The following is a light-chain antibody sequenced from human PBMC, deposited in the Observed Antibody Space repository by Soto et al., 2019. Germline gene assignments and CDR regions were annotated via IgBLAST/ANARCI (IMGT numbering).Light chain of an antibody. CDR2: DAS. Sequence: EIMMTQSPATLSVSPGERAALSCRASQSVNTNLVWYQQKPGQAPRLLISDASTRATGIPARFSGSGSGTEFTLTISSLQSEDFAVYYCQQYDNWPVTFGGGTRVEIK. CDR1: QSVNTN. CDR3: QQYDNWPVT. J-gene: IGKJ4*01. V-gene: IGKV3-15*01.